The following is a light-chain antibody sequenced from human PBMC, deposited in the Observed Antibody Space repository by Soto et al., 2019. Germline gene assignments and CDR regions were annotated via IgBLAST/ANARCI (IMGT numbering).Light chain of an antibody. Sequence: ETVIRQSPATLSVSPGERPTLPCRASQSVSSNLAWYQQKPGQPPRLLVYDISTRATGIPTRFSGSGSGTEFTLTISSLQSEDFAVYYCQQYHNWWTFGQGTKVDIK. V-gene: IGKV3D-15*01. J-gene: IGKJ1*01. CDR1: QSVSSN. CDR3: QQYHNWWT. CDR2: DIS.